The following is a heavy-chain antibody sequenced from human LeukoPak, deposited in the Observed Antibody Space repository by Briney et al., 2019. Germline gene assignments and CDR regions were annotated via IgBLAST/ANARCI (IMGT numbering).Heavy chain of an antibody. CDR2: IYRDGST. J-gene: IGHJ4*02. V-gene: IGHV4-4*02. CDR1: GDSISGSHW. Sequence: SETLSLTCAVSGDSISGSHWWSWVRRSPGKGLEWIGEIYRDGSTNYNPSLKSRVTLSLDKSKNQFSLNLTSVTAAETAIYYCAKASLLTGSFRFFDYWGQGTLVTVSS. CDR3: AKASLLTGSFRFFDY. D-gene: IGHD3-9*01.